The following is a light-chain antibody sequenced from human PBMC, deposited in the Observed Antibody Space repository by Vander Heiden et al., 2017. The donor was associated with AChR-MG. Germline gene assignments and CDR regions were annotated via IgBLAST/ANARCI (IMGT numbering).Light chain of an antibody. Sequence: QSLLTQPPSVSAAPGQKVTISCSGSSSNIGDNFVSWYQQLQGTAPQLLIYDNDQRPSGIPDRFSGSKSGTSATLGITGLQTGDEADYYCGTWDSSLSAGVFGGGTKVTVL. CDR1: SSNIGDNF. CDR2: DND. V-gene: IGLV1-51*01. J-gene: IGLJ3*02. CDR3: GTWDSSLSAGV.